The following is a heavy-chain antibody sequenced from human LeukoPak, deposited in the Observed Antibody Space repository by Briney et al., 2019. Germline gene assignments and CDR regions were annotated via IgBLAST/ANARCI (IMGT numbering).Heavy chain of an antibody. CDR3: ARGASPGLLLDFDY. CDR2: SNTNSGGT. V-gene: IGHV1-2*02. CDR1: GYTFTVYY. J-gene: IGHJ4*02. Sequence: GSSVKVSCKASGYTFTVYYLHWVRQAPGPGLGRVGWSNTNSGGTNEAQKFKGRITMTRDTSISTAYMERSRLRSDDTSVYYCARGASPGLLLDFDYWGQGTLVTVSS. D-gene: IGHD2-2*01.